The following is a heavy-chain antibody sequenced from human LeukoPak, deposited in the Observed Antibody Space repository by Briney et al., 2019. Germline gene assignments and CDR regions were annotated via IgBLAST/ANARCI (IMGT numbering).Heavy chain of an antibody. D-gene: IGHD2-8*02. CDR2: IYYSGST. Sequence: SETLSLTCIVSGGSFSSYYWSWIRQPPGKGLEWIAYIYYSGSTNYNPSLKSRVTISLDTSKNQFSLKLSSVTAADTAIYYCARVLSRYCLDLWGQGTMVTVSS. CDR1: GGSFSSYY. J-gene: IGHJ3*01. V-gene: IGHV4-59*13. CDR3: ARVLSRYCLDL.